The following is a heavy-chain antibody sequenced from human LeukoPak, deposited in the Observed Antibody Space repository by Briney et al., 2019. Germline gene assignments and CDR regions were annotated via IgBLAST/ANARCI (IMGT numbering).Heavy chain of an antibody. D-gene: IGHD3-3*01. CDR1: GFTVSSNY. J-gene: IGHJ6*02. CDR3: ARDSPRYYDFWSGYKFDQNYYYGMDV. Sequence: GGSLRLSCAASGFTVSSNYMSWVRQAPGKGLEWVSVIYSGGSTYYADSVKGRFTISRDNSKNTLYLQMNSLRSEDTAVYYCARDSPRYYDFWSGYKFDQNYYYGMDVWGQGTTVTVSS. V-gene: IGHV3-53*05. CDR2: IYSGGST.